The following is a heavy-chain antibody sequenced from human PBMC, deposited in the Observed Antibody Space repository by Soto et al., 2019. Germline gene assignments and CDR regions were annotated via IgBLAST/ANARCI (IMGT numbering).Heavy chain of an antibody. CDR1: GYSFTRYG. D-gene: IGHD2-15*01. J-gene: IGHJ6*02. Sequence: GASVKVSCKASGYSFTRYGISWVRQAPGQGLEWMVCISIYNENTNYPQKFQGRVTMTRDTFTSTVYMELRSLTSDDTALYYCAREGFCSSGSCALYSHGFFGMDLWGQGTAVTVSS. V-gene: IGHV1-18*01. CDR2: ISIYNENT. CDR3: AREGFCSSGSCALYSHGFFGMDL.